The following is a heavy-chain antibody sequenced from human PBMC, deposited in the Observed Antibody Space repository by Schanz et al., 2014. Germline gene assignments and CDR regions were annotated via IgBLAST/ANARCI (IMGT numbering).Heavy chain of an antibody. CDR2: IYTSGST. J-gene: IGHJ5*02. CDR3: AREPLSGYNWFDP. Sequence: QVQLQESGPGLVKPSQTLSLTCIVSGGSISSGTYYWSWLRQPAGKGLEWIGRIYTSGSTNYNPSRKHRVTISLDTPKTQFSLKLSSVTAADTAVYYCAREPLSGYNWFDPWGQGSLVTVSS. D-gene: IGHD6-25*01. CDR1: GGSISSGTYY. V-gene: IGHV4-61*02.